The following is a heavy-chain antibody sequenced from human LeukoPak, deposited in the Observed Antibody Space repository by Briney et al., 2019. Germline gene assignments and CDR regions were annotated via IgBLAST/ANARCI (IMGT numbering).Heavy chain of an antibody. V-gene: IGHV3-23*01. CDR2: ISGSGGST. CDR3: AKDHGYSYGYASDY. J-gene: IGHJ4*02. CDR1: GFTFSSYA. Sequence: GGSLRLSCAASGFTFSSYAMSWVRQAPGKGLEWVSAISGSGGSTYYADSVKGRFTISRDNSKNTLYLQMNSLRAEDTAVYYCAKDHGYSYGYASDYWGQRTLVTVSS. D-gene: IGHD5-18*01.